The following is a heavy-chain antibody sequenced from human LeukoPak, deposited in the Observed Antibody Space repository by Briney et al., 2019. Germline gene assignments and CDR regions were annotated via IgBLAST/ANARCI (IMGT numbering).Heavy chain of an antibody. CDR2: IYSSGST. D-gene: IGHD4-17*01. Sequence: PSETLSLTCTVSGGSISSFYWTWIRQPAGKGLEWIGRIYSSGSTNYNPSLKSRVTMSVDTSKNQFSLKLSSVTAADTAVYYCARETTVTRFDYWGQGTRITVSS. J-gene: IGHJ4*02. V-gene: IGHV4-4*07. CDR3: ARETTVTRFDY. CDR1: GGSISSFY.